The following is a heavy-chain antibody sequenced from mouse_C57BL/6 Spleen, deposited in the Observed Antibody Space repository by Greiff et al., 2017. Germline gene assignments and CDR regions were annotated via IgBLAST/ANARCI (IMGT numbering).Heavy chain of an antibody. J-gene: IGHJ4*01. Sequence: VQLQQSGAELVRPGASVKLSCTASGFNIKDYYMHWVKQRPEQGLEWIGRIDPEDGDTEYAPKFQGKATMTADTASNTAYLQLSSLTSEDTAVYYCTSTYFYGRYYYAIDYWGQGTSVTVSS. CDR3: TSTYFYGRYYYAIDY. CDR2: IDPEDGDT. CDR1: GFNIKDYY. V-gene: IGHV14-1*01. D-gene: IGHD1-1*01.